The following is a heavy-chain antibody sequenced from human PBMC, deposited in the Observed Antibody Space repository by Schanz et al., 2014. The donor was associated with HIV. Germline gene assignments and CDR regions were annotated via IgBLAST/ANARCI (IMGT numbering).Heavy chain of an antibody. J-gene: IGHJ5*01. D-gene: IGHD3-10*01. Sequence: QVQLLESGGGVVQPGRSLRLSCVASGFNFRDYGIHWVRQAQGKGPAWVAVIWYDGNHTYYADSVKGRFTISRDNSKSTLYLQMNSLRAEDTAVYYCAKDLRANYYGPQVDWFDSWGQGTRVTVTS. CDR2: IWYDGNHT. CDR1: GFNFRDYG. CDR3: AKDLRANYYGPQVDWFDS. V-gene: IGHV3-33*06.